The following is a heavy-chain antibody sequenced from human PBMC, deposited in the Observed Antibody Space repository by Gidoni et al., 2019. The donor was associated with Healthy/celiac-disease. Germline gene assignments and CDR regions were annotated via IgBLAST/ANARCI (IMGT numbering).Heavy chain of an antibody. Sequence: EVQLVESGGGLVKPGGSLRLTCAAYGFTYISYSMNWVRKAPGKGLEWVSSISSSRSYIYYADSVKGRFTISKDNAKNSLYLQMNSLRAEDTAVYYCARAFKPGVLDYWGQGTLVTVSS. V-gene: IGHV3-21*01. CDR2: ISSSRSYI. J-gene: IGHJ4*02. CDR1: GFTYISYS. CDR3: ARAFKPGVLDY.